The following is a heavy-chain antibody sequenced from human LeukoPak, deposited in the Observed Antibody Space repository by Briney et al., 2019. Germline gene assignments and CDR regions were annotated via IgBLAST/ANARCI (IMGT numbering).Heavy chain of an antibody. Sequence: KPSETLSLTCTVSGASIRSYYWSWIRQPPGKGLEWIGYIYYSGSTNYNPSLKSRVTLSVDTSKNQFSLKLSSVTAADTAVYYCVGSIRTYYFDYWGQGTLVTVS. CDR1: GASIRSYY. CDR2: IYYSGST. CDR3: VGSIRTYYFDY. J-gene: IGHJ4*02. D-gene: IGHD3-10*01. V-gene: IGHV4-59*01.